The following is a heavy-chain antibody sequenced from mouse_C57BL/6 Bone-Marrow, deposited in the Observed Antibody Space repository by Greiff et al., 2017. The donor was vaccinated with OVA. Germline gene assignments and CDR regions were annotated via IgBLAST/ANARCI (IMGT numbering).Heavy chain of an antibody. CDR2: INPGSGGT. CDR3: ARGGGYYGGY. CDR1: GYAFTNYL. V-gene: IGHV1-54*01. J-gene: IGHJ2*01. Sequence: VQLQESGAELVRPGTSVKVSCKASGYAFTNYLIEWVKQRPGQGLEWIGVINPGSGGTNYNEKFKGKATLTADKSSSTAYMQFSSLASDDSAVYFCARGGGYYGGYWGQGTTLTVSS. D-gene: IGHD1-1*02.